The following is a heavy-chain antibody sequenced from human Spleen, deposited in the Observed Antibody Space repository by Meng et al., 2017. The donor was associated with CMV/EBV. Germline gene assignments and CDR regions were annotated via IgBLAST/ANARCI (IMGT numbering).Heavy chain of an antibody. J-gene: IGHJ5*01. CDR1: GFTFSDYY. V-gene: IGHV3-11*04. Sequence: GESLKISCAASGFTFSDYYMTWIRQAPGKGLEWVSYISSSGSITKYLDSVKGRFTISRDNAKNSLFLQMNSLRVEDTAVYYCARVSSAVHNWLDSWGQGTLVTVSS. CDR2: ISSSGSIT. D-gene: IGHD2/OR15-2a*01. CDR3: ARVSSAVHNWLDS.